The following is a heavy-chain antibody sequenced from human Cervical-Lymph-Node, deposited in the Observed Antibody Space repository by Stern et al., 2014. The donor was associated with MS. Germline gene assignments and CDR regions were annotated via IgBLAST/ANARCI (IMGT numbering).Heavy chain of an antibody. Sequence: VQLVESGAEVRKPGASVKVSCKASGYTFTRYGIAWVRQAPGQGLEWMGWFNTYNGNTDYTQSLQGRLTLSTDTGTNTAFMELRGLRSDDTAMYYCARDGPIEMATADQKDYWGQGTLVTVSS. V-gene: IGHV1-18*01. CDR2: FNTYNGNT. J-gene: IGHJ4*02. CDR1: GYTFTRYG. D-gene: IGHD5-24*01. CDR3: ARDGPIEMATADQKDY.